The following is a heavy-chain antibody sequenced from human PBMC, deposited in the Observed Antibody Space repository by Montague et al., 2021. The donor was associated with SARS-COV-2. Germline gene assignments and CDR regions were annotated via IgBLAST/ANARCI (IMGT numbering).Heavy chain of an antibody. CDR1: GFSLTTSGVG. CDR3: ARDILTGYLYGMDV. CDR2: IYWDDDK. V-gene: IGHV2-5*02. Sequence: PALVKPTQTLTLTCTFSGFSLTTSGVGVGWIRQPPGKALEWLALIYWDDDKRYSPSLKSRLTITKDTSKKQVVLTLTNMDPVDTATYYCARDILTGYLYGMDVWGQGTTVTVSS. D-gene: IGHD3-9*01. J-gene: IGHJ6*02.